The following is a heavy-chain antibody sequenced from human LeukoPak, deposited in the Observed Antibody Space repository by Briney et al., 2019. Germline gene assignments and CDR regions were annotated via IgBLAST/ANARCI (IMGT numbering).Heavy chain of an antibody. Sequence: SETLSLTCTVSGGSISSSSYYWGWIRRPPGKGLEWIGSIYYSGSTYYNPSLKSRVTISVDTSKNQFSLKLSSVTAADTAVYYCARRVGRNGITFAGVIPAFDYWGQGTLVTVSS. CDR1: GGSISSSSYY. CDR3: ARRVGRNGITFAGVIPAFDY. V-gene: IGHV4-39*01. CDR2: IYYSGST. J-gene: IGHJ4*02. D-gene: IGHD3-16*02.